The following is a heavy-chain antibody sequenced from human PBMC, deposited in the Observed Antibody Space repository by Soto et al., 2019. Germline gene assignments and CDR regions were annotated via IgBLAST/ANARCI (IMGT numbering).Heavy chain of an antibody. CDR1: GGTFSSYA. V-gene: IGHV1-69*13. Sequence: SVKVSCKASGGTFSSYAISWVRQAPGQGLEWMGGIIPIFGTANYAHKFQGRVTITADESTSTAYMELSSLRSEDTAVYYCARKSRSGYYLDYWGQGTLVTVSS. CDR3: ARKSRSGYYLDY. CDR2: IIPIFGTA. D-gene: IGHD3-3*01. J-gene: IGHJ4*02.